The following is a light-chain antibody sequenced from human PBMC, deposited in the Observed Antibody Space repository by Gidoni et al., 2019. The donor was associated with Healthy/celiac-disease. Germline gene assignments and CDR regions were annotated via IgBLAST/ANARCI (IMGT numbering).Light chain of an antibody. CDR2: DAS. CDR1: QSVSNY. V-gene: IGKV3-11*01. J-gene: IGKJ4*01. Sequence: ESVLTQSPATLSLSPGERATFSSRASQSVSNYFAWYQQKPGQAPRLLIYDASNRATGIPARYSGSGSWTDFTLTISSLEPEDFAVYYCRQRSNWPLTFGGGTKVEIK. CDR3: RQRSNWPLT.